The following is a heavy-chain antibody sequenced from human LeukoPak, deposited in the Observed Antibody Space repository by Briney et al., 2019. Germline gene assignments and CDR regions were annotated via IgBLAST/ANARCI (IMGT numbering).Heavy chain of an antibody. J-gene: IGHJ4*02. V-gene: IGHV3-30*07. Sequence: PGGSLRLSYAASGFTFSSYAMPWVRQAPGKGLEWVAVISYDGSNKYYADSVKGRFTISRDNSKNTLYLQMNSLKTEDTAVYYCTTNIEILRYFDWSDYWGQGTLVTVSS. CDR1: GFTFSSYA. D-gene: IGHD3-9*01. CDR2: ISYDGSNK. CDR3: TTNIEILRYFDWSDY.